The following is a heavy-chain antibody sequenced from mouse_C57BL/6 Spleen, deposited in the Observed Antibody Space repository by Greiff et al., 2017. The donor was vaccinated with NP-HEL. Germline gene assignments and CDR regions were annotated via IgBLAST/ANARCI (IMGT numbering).Heavy chain of an antibody. CDR3: ARGDYYGSSLDY. J-gene: IGHJ2*01. Sequence: EVQRVESEGGLVQPGSSMKLSCTASGFTFSDYYMAWVRQVPEKGLEWVANINYDGSSTYYLDSLKSRFIISRDNAKNILYLQMSSLKSEDTATYYCARGDYYGSSLDYWGQGTTLTVSS. CDR1: GFTFSDYY. V-gene: IGHV5-16*01. CDR2: INYDGSST. D-gene: IGHD1-1*01.